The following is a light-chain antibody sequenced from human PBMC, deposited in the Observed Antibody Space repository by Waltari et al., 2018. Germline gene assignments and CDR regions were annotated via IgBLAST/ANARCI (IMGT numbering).Light chain of an antibody. J-gene: IGKJ5*01. CDR2: GAS. CDR3: QQTHTVPIT. V-gene: IGKV1-39*01. Sequence: DIQMTQSPSSLSASVGDRVTITCRTSQSISTYFNWYQQKPGKAPKLLIYGASSLQSGVPSRFSGSGSGTDFSFTISSLQPEDFATYFCQQTHTVPITFGQGTRLEIK. CDR1: QSISTY.